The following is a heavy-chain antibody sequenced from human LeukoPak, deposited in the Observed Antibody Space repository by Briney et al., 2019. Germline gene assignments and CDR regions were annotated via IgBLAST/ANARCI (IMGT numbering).Heavy chain of an antibody. CDR2: IYTSGST. V-gene: IGHV4-39*07. CDR3: ARDRISAVVDAFDI. J-gene: IGHJ3*02. CDR1: GGSISSSSYY. Sequence: SSETLSLTCTVSGGSISSSSYYWGWIRQPPGKGLEWIGRIYTSGSTNYNPSLKSRVTMSVDTSKNQISLKLTSVTAADTAVYYCARDRISAVVDAFDIWGQGTMVTVSS. D-gene: IGHD2/OR15-2a*01.